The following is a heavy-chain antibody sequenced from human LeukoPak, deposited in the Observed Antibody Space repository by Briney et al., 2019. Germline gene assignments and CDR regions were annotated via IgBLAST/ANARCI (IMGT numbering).Heavy chain of an antibody. D-gene: IGHD2/OR15-2a*01. V-gene: IGHV1-2*02. J-gene: IGHJ5*02. CDR2: INPNSGGT. CDR3: AREEKDVLLNWFDP. CDR1: GYTFTGYY. Sequence: GASVKVSCKASGYTFTGYYMHWVRQAPGQGLEWMGWINPNSGGTNSAQKFQGRVTMTRDTSISTAYMELSRLRSDDTAVYYCAREEKDVLLNWFDPWGQGTLVTVSS.